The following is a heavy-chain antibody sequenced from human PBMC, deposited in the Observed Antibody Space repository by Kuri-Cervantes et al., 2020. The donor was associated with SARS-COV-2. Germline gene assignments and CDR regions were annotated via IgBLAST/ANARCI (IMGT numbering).Heavy chain of an antibody. D-gene: IGHD6-6*01. V-gene: IGHV3-30*02. J-gene: IGHJ2*01. Sequence: GESLKISCAASGFTFSSYGMHWVRQAPGKGLEWVAFIRYDGSNKYYADSVKGRFTISRDNSKNTLYLQMNSLRAEDTAVYYCAKDYSSSSDWYFDLWGRGTLVTDSS. CDR2: IRYDGSNK. CDR1: GFTFSSYG. CDR3: AKDYSSSSDWYFDL.